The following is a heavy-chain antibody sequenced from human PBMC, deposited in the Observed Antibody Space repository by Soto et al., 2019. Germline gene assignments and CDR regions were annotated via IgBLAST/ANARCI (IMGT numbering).Heavy chain of an antibody. CDR2: IRNKPNGHTT. CDR1: GFTFSGHY. Sequence: EVQLVESGGGLVQPGGSLRLSCEGSGFTFSGHYMDWVRQAPGKGLEWLGRIRNKPNGHTTAYAASVKGRFPISRDDSKSLVYLQMNSLKSEDTALYYCSTTVITAPLFEYWGQGTLVAVSS. V-gene: IGHV3-72*01. J-gene: IGHJ4*02. CDR3: STTVITAPLFEY. D-gene: IGHD2-21*02.